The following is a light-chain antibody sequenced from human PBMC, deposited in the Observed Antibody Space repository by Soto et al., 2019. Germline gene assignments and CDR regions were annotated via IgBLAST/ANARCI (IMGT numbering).Light chain of an antibody. V-gene: IGKV3-20*01. CDR1: QSVSSSY. CDR2: GAS. J-gene: IGKJ3*01. Sequence: EIVLTQSPGTLSLSPGERATLSCRASQSVSSSYLAWYQQKPGQAPRLLIYGASSRATGIPDRVSGSGSGTDFTLTISRLEPEDFAVYYCQQYEAFGPGTKVDIK. CDR3: QQYEA.